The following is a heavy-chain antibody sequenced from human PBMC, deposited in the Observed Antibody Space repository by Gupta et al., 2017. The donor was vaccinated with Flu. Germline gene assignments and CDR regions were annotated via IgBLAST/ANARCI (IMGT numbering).Heavy chain of an antibody. CDR2: ITSDGIRT. V-gene: IGHV3-74*01. J-gene: IGHJ4*01. CDR1: GFTFSSYW. CDR3: NTYRTFDT. D-gene: IGHD3-16*02. Sequence: EVQLVESGGGLAQPGGSLRLSCAASGFTFSSYWMHWVRQPPGKGLVWVSRITSDGIRTSHADSVKGRITSSTDPAKKTLYLRLRSLRAQDAAGYDCNTYRTFDTGSHGTLVTVSS.